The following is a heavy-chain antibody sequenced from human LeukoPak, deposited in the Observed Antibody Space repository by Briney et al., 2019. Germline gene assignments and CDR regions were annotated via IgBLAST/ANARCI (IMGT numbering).Heavy chain of an antibody. J-gene: IGHJ4*02. CDR1: GYTFTGYY. V-gene: IGHV1-2*02. D-gene: IGHD2-21*02. CDR3: ARDIFPYCGGDCYVDY. CDR2: INPNSGGT. Sequence: ASVKVSCKAAGYTFTGYYMHWVRQAPGQGLEWRGWINPNSGGTNYAQKFQGRVTMTRDTSISTAYMELSRLRSDDTAVYYCARDIFPYCGGDCYVDYWGQGTLVTVSS.